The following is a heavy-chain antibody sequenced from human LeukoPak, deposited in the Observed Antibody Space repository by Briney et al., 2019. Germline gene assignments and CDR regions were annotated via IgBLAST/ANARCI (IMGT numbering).Heavy chain of an antibody. Sequence: PGGSLRLSCAASGFTFSSYAMSWVRQAPGKGLEWASAISGSGGSTYYADSVKGRFTIPRDNSKNTLYLQMNSLRAEDTAVYYCAKGPTPWFGELYYCDYWGQETLVTVSS. CDR1: GFTFSSYA. CDR2: ISGSGGST. J-gene: IGHJ4*02. D-gene: IGHD3-10*01. V-gene: IGHV3-23*01. CDR3: AKGPTPWFGELYYCDY.